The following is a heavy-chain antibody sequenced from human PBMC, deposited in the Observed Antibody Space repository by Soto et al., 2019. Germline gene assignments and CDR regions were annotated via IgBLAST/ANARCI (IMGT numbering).Heavy chain of an antibody. J-gene: IGHJ4*02. CDR1: GFTFSSYG. D-gene: IGHD7-27*01. CDR2: ISYDGSNK. V-gene: IGHV3-30*03. CDR3: AVYPPGDAGDFDY. Sequence: QVQLVESGGGVVQPGRSLRLSCAASGFTFSSYGMHWVRQAPGKGLEWVAVISYDGSNKYYADSVKGRFTISRDNSKNTLYLQINGLRAEDTAVYYCAVYPPGDAGDFDYWGQGTLVTVSS.